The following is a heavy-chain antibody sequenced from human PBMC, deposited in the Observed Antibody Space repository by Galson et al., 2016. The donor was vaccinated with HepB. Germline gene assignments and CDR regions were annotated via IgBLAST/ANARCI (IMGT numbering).Heavy chain of an antibody. CDR2: VYYTGSP. J-gene: IGHJ4*02. D-gene: IGHD5-18*01. CDR3: ARVGRRDSYDETLDD. Sequence: SETLSLTCTVSGGSIRRYYWSWIRQPPGKRLEWSGNVYYTGSPNYNPSLKSRVTMSLDTSKNQFSLKLSSVTAADTAVYYCARVGRRDSYDETLDDWGQGTLVSVSS. V-gene: IGHV4-59*01. CDR1: GGSIRRYY.